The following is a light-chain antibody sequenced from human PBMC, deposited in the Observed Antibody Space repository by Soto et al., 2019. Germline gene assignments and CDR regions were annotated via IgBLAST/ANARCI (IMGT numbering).Light chain of an antibody. J-gene: IGKJ1*01. CDR2: WAS. Sequence: DIVMTQSPDFLAVSLGERATINCKSSQSVLYGPDNKDYLAWYQQKSGQPPKLLIYWASTREFGVPDRFNGSGSGTDFTLTISSLQAEDVAVYYCQQYYATVRTFGQGTKVEIK. V-gene: IGKV4-1*01. CDR1: QSVLYGPDNKDY. CDR3: QQYYATVRT.